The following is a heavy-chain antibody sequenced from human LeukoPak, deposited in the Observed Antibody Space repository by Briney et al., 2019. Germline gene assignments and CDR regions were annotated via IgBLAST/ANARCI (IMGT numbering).Heavy chain of an antibody. Sequence: GGSLRLSCAASGFTFSSYSMNWVRQAPGKGLEWVAYIQYDGSNEQYADSVKGRFSISRDSSKNILYLQMNSLRAEDTAVYYCAKDRCSNGVGCYYYYMDVWGKGTTVTISS. V-gene: IGHV3-30*02. D-gene: IGHD2-8*01. CDR1: GFTFSSYS. CDR3: AKDRCSNGVGCYYYYMDV. CDR2: IQYDGSNE. J-gene: IGHJ6*03.